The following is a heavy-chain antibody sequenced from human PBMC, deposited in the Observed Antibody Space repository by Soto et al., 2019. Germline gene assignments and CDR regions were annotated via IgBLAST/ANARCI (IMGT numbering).Heavy chain of an antibody. CDR2: IIPILDIA. J-gene: IGHJ4*02. V-gene: IGHV1-69*08. CDR1: GGTFSNYT. D-gene: IGHD4-17*01. CDR3: ARDVGLGPVTVSTHVDY. Sequence: QVQLVQSGAEVKKPGSSVKVSCKASGGTFSNYTITWVRQAPGQGLEWMGRIIPILDIANYAKKFQGRVTITADKSTSTADMELSSRRSEDTAVYYCARDVGLGPVTVSTHVDYWGQGTLVIGSS.